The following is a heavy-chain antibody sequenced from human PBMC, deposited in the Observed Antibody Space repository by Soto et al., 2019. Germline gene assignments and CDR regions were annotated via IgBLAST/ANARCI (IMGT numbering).Heavy chain of an antibody. CDR2: IYCSGST. D-gene: IGHD3-3*01. V-gene: IGHV4-39*01. Sequence: SETLSLTCTVSGGSISSSSYYWGWIRQPPGKGLEWIGSIYCSGSTYYNPALRSRVNITVDTSNNQFSLKLSSVAAADTAGYYCARRGYYDFWSGYYTLSYFGCWGQGTLVTVSS. CDR3: ARRGYYDFWSGYYTLSYFGC. CDR1: GGSISSSSYY. J-gene: IGHJ4*02.